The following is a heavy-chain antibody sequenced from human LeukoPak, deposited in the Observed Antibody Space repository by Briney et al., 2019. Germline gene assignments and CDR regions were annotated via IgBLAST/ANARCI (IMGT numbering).Heavy chain of an antibody. J-gene: IGHJ4*02. CDR3: ARGGKWLDAK. Sequence: GGSLRLSCAASGFTFSSYWLTWVRQAPGKGLEWVANIKPDATERNYLDSLKGRFTISRDNAKDSVYLQMNSLRAEDTAVYYCARGGKWLDAKWAQGTLVTVSS. CDR1: GFTFSSYW. CDR2: IKPDATER. D-gene: IGHD6-19*01. V-gene: IGHV3-7*01.